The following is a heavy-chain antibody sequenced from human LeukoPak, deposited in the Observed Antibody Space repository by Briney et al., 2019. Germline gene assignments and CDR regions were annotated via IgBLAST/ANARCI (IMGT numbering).Heavy chain of an antibody. CDR3: AKDLSGGIAAADTFDY. V-gene: IGHV3-30*04. D-gene: IGHD6-13*01. CDR2: SFLGNDS. CDR1: GFTFISYA. Sequence: PGGSLRLSCAASGFTFISYAIHWVRQAPGKGLERVAVSFLGNDSFYANSVKDRFTISRDNSNSTLYLQMSSLRADDTAVYYCAKDLSGGIAAADTFDYWGQGTLVTVSS. J-gene: IGHJ4*02.